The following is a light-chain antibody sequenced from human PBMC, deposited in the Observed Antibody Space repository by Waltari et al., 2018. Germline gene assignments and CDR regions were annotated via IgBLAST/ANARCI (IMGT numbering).Light chain of an antibody. V-gene: IGLV1-44*01. CDR1: SSNAGSNV. CDR3: SSYTSSSYVI. CDR2: TDG. Sequence: QSVLTQPPSASGTPGQRVIISCSGSSSNAGSNVVNWYHQLPGTAPKPLIFTDGDRPSGVPDRFSGSKSGNTASLTISGLQADDEADYYCSSYTSSSYVIFGGGTKLTVL. J-gene: IGLJ2*01.